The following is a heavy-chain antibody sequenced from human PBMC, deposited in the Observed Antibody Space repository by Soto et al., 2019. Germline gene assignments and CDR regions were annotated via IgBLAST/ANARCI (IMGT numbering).Heavy chain of an antibody. V-gene: IGHV4-39*01. CDR1: GGSISSSSYY. CDR2: IYYSGST. J-gene: IGHJ6*03. D-gene: IGHD4-17*01. CDR3: VGQTVTPLSYYYMDV. Sequence: QLQLQESGPGLVKPSETLSLTCTVSGGSISSSSYYWGWIRQPPGKGLEWIGSIYYSGSTYYNPSLKSRVTISVDTSKNQFSLKLSSVTAADTAVYYCVGQTVTPLSYYYMDVWGKGTTVTVSS.